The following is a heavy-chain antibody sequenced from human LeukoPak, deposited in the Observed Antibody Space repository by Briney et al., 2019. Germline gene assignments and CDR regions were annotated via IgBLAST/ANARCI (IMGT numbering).Heavy chain of an antibody. CDR1: GFTFSRYW. Sequence: GGSLRLSCAASGFTFSRYWMSWVGQAPGKGLEWVANIKQDGSEMDYVDSVRGRFTISRDNAKNSLFLQMNSLRADDSAVYYCARSGLLWFGEIDYWGRGILVTVSS. D-gene: IGHD3-10*01. CDR2: IKQDGSEM. V-gene: IGHV3-7*03. CDR3: ARSGLLWFGEIDY. J-gene: IGHJ4*02.